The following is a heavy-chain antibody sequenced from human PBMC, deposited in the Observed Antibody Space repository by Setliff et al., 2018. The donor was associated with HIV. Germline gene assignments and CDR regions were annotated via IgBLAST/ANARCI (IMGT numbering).Heavy chain of an antibody. CDR1: GFTFTIYN. CDR3: VRDRGSGSFAFDI. Sequence: GGSLRLSCVASGFTFTIYNMHWVRQIPGKGLEWVAFIAYGGTNKFYIDSNKGRFSISRDNPKKTVYLQMNSLRAEDTAVYYCVRDRGSGSFAFDIWGQGTKVTVSS. J-gene: IGHJ3*02. D-gene: IGHD1-26*01. V-gene: IGHV3-30*02. CDR2: IAYGGTNK.